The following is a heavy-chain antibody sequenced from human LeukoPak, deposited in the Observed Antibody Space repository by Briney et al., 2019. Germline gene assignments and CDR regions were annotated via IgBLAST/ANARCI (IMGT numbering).Heavy chain of an antibody. Sequence: QPGGSLRLSCAASGFTFSSYAMHWVRQAPGKGLEWVAFIRYDGSNKYYADSVKGRFTISRDNSKNTLYLQMNSLRAEDTAVYYCAKDRAVVVITSYYDYWGQGTLVTVSS. D-gene: IGHD3-22*01. CDR1: GFTFSSYA. CDR3: AKDRAVVVITSYYDY. J-gene: IGHJ4*02. CDR2: IRYDGSNK. V-gene: IGHV3-30*02.